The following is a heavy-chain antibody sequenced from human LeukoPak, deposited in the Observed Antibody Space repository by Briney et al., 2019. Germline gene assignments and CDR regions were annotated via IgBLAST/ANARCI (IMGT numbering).Heavy chain of an antibody. V-gene: IGHV4-59*08. CDR3: ARYGGTYFDT. CDR2: IHYSGRT. D-gene: IGHD3-10*01. Sequence: SETLSLTCTVSGGSISPYYWSCIRQPPGKGLEWIGYIHYSGRTSYNPSLKSRVTISVDTSKNQFSLKLSSVTAADSAVYSCARYGGTYFDTWGQGTMVTVSS. J-gene: IGHJ3*02. CDR1: GGSISPYY.